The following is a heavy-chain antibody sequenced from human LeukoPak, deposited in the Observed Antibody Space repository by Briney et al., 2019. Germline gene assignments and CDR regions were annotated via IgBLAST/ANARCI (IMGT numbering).Heavy chain of an antibody. CDR2: LYSSGAT. CDR3: ARDLLYHGTGSLTWFDP. D-gene: IGHD3-10*01. V-gene: IGHV4-61*02. CDR1: GASISTGTYY. Sequence: SETLSLTCVVSGASISTGTYYWSWIRQPLGRGPEWTGRLYSSGATYNSPSFNNRVSISRDASENQFSLRLSSVTAADTAVYYCARDLLYHGTGSLTWFDPWGHGMMVTVSS. J-gene: IGHJ5*02.